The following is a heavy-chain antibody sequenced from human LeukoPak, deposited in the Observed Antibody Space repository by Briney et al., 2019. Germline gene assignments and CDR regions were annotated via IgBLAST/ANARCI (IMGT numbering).Heavy chain of an antibody. CDR2: INPNGGGT. J-gene: IGHJ4*02. Sequence: GASVNVSCKTSGYTFTSYYMHWMRQAPGQGLEWVGMINPNGGGTSSAQKFQGRVTMTRDTSTSTVYMDLSSLRSEDTAIYYCARRGGCISTSCNLDYWGQGTLVTVSS. CDR3: ARRGGCISTSCNLDY. CDR1: GYTFTSYY. D-gene: IGHD2-2*01. V-gene: IGHV1-46*03.